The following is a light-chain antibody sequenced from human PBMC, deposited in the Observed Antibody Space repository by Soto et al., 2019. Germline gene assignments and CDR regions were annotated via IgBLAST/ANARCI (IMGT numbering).Light chain of an antibody. J-gene: IGLJ1*01. CDR1: SSDVGGYNY. Sequence: QSALTQSPSASGSPGQSVTISCIGTSSDVGGYNYVSWYQHHPGKAPKLIIYEVTKRPSGVTDRFYGSRSGTTASLTVSGLQAEDEADYHWGLYAGGNTFVFGTGTKLTAL. CDR3: GLYAGGNTFV. V-gene: IGLV2-8*01. CDR2: EVT.